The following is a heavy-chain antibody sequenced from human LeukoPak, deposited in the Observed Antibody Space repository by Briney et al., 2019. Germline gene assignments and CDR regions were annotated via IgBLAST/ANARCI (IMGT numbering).Heavy chain of an antibody. J-gene: IGHJ4*02. V-gene: IGHV1-2*02. CDR1: GYTFICYY. CDR2: INPNSGAT. CDR3: ARSDSEGATNGYF. D-gene: IGHD1-26*01. Sequence: ASVKVSCKASGYTFICYYLHWVRQAPGQGLEWMGRINPNSGATNYAQKFQGRVTMTRDTSITTAYMELSRLRSDDTAIYYCARSDSEGATNGYFWGQGTLVTVSS.